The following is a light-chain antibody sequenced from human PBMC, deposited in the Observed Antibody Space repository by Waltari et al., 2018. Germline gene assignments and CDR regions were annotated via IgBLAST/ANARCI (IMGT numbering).Light chain of an antibody. CDR3: EAWDDTLNGVV. Sequence: QSVLTQPPSVSEAPRQWVTISCSGSNSNIGNNAVNWYQKLPGKAPKLLIYYDHLLSPGVSDRFSGSKSDTSASLAISGLQSEDEADYYCEAWDDTLNGVVFGGGTKLTVL. CDR1: NSNIGNNA. V-gene: IGLV1-36*01. J-gene: IGLJ3*02. CDR2: YDH.